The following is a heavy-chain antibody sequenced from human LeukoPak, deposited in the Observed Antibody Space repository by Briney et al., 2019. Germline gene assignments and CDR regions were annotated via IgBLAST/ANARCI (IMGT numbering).Heavy chain of an antibody. D-gene: IGHD2-2*02. J-gene: IGHJ6*02. V-gene: IGHV1-69*13. Sequence: SVKVSCKASGYTFTSYAISWVRQAPGQGLEWMGGIIPIFGTANYAQKFQGRVTITADESTSTAYMELSSLRSEDTAVYYCARVSIYCSSTSCSTNYYYYYGIDVWGQGTTVTVSS. CDR3: ARVSIYCSSTSCSTNYYYYYGIDV. CDR2: IIPIFGTA. CDR1: GYTFTSYA.